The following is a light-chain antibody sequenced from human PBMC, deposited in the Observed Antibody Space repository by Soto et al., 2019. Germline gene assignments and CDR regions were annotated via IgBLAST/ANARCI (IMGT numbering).Light chain of an antibody. Sequence: DIQMTQSPSSLSASVGDRVTITCRASQRINTWLAWYQQKPGKAPKLLIFDASTLESGVPSRFSGSASGTGFTLTITSLQPDDFATYYCHHYTRAFGQGTKVDIK. J-gene: IGKJ1*01. CDR1: QRINTW. V-gene: IGKV1-5*01. CDR3: HHYTRA. CDR2: DAS.